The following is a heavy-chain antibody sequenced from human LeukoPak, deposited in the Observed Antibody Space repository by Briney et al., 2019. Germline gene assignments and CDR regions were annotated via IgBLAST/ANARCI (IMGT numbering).Heavy chain of an antibody. CDR3: ARVSVTAFSNYYYYMDV. D-gene: IGHD4-11*01. CDR2: IYYSGST. V-gene: IGHV4-34*01. Sequence: SETLSLTCAVYGGSFSGYYWSWIRQPPGKGLEWIGSIYYSGSTYYNPSLKSRVTISVDTSKNQFSLKLSSVTAADTAVYYCARVSVTAFSNYYYYMDVWGKGTTVTVSS. CDR1: GGSFSGYY. J-gene: IGHJ6*03.